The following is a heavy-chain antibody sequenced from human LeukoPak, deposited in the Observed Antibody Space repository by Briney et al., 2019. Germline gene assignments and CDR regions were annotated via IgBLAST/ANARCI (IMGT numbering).Heavy chain of an antibody. CDR2: ISAYNGNT. D-gene: IGHD2-15*01. V-gene: IGHV1-18*01. J-gene: IGHJ5*02. CDR3: ARDRDCSGGSCYVNWFDP. CDR1: GYTFTSYG. Sequence: GASVKVSCKASGYTFTSYGISWVRQAPGQGLEWMGWISAYNGNTNYAQKLQGRVTMTTDTSTSTAYMELRSLRSDDTAVYYCARDRDCSGGSCYVNWFDPWGQGTLVTVSS.